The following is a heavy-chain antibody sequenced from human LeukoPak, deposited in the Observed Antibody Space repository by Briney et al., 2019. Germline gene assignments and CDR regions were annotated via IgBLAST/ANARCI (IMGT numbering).Heavy chain of an antibody. CDR1: RLTFTSSN. J-gene: IGHJ4*02. CDR2: ISSSSNYI. CDR3: ARGTPTTRDFDS. D-gene: IGHD1-14*01. Sequence: SGGSLRLSSAASRLTFTSSNMNWVRQAPGKGREWVSFISSSSNYIYYADSVKGRFTISRDNAKNSLFLQMNSLRAEDTAVYYCARGTPTTRDFDSWGQGTLVTVSS. V-gene: IGHV3-21*01.